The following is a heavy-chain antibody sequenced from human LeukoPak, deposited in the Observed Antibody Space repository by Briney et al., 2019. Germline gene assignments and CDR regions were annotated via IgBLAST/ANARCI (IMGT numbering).Heavy chain of an antibody. CDR1: GFTFSNYW. Sequence: PGESLSLSCVGSGFTFSNYWINWVRQAPGKGLEWVGNINEDGSRKNYADSVKGRFTISRDNSKNSLYLQMDSLRAEDTALYYCAGGYYAGYWGQGTQVTVSS. V-gene: IGHV3-7*04. CDR3: AGGYYAGY. D-gene: IGHD2-2*01. J-gene: IGHJ4*02. CDR2: INEDGSRK.